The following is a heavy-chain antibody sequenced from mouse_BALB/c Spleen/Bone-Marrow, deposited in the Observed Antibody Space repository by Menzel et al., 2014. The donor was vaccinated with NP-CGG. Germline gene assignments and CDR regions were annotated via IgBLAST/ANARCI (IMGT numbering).Heavy chain of an antibody. CDR3: ARHRYYFDY. CDR1: GFTFSSYA. Sequence: EVQVVESGGGLVKPGGSLKLSCAASGFTFSSYAMSWVRQTPEKRLEWVATISSGGGSTYYPDTVKGRFTISRDNAKNTLYLQMSSLKSEDTAMYYCARHRYYFDYWGQGTTLTVSS. J-gene: IGHJ2*01. V-gene: IGHV5-12-1*01. CDR2: ISSGGGST.